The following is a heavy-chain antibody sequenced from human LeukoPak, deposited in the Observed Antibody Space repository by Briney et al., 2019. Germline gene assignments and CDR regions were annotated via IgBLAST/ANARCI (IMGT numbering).Heavy chain of an antibody. CDR1: GYTFTTYG. V-gene: IGHV1-18*01. CDR3: ARVRGYSGYDWVYYYYYYMDV. J-gene: IGHJ6*03. D-gene: IGHD5-12*01. Sequence: GASVKVSCKASGYTFTTYGISWVRQAPGQGLEWMGWISAYNGNTNYAQKLQGRVTMTTDTSTSTAYMELRSLRSDDTAVYYCARVRGYSGYDWVYYYYYYMDVWGKGTTVTISS. CDR2: ISAYNGNT.